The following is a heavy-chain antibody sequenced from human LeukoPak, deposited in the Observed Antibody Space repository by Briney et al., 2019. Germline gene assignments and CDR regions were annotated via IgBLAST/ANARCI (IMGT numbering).Heavy chain of an antibody. CDR2: IYYSGST. D-gene: IGHD3-3*01. CDR3: AGGGFWSGYPYDY. Sequence: SSETLSLTCAVYGGSFSGYYWSWIRQPPGKGLEWIGYIYYSGSTYYNPSLKSRVTISVDTSKNQFSLKLSSVTAADTAVYYCAGGGFWSGYPYDYWGQGTLVTVSS. CDR1: GGSFSGYY. V-gene: IGHV4-59*06. J-gene: IGHJ4*02.